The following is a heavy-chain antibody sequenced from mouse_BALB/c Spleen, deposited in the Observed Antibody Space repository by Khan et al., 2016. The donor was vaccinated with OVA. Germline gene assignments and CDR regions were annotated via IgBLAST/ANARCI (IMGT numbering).Heavy chain of an antibody. CDR1: GYSFNGYF. CDR3: ARIYGSDFDY. V-gene: IGHV1-20*02. Sequence: VQLKQSGPELVKPGASVKISCKASGYSFNGYFMNWVMQSHGKSLEWIGRINPHIGETFYNQKFKGKATLTVDESSSTAHMEVRSLASEDSAVYYCARIYGSDFDYWGQGTTLTVSS. D-gene: IGHD1-1*01. J-gene: IGHJ2*01. CDR2: INPHIGET.